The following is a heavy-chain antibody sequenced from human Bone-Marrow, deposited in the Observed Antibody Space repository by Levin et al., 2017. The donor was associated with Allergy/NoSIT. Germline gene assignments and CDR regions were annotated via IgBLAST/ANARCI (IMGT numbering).Heavy chain of an antibody. CDR2: IYPGDSDT. CDR1: GYTFKDFW. Sequence: LGESLKISCQGSGYTFKDFWIGWVRQMPGKGLEWMGIIYPGDSDTRYSPSFEGQVTISADKSVSTAYLQWGSLNASDPAIYYCARTESACSSTSCYIGDYYKYCRMDVWGRGTTVIVSS. V-gene: IGHV5-51*01. D-gene: IGHD2-2*02. J-gene: IGHJ6*01. CDR3: ARTESACSSTSCYIGDYYKYCRMDV.